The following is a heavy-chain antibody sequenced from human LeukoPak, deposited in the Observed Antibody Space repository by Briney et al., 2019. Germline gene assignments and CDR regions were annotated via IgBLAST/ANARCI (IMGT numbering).Heavy chain of an antibody. CDR2: IYSGGSI. CDR1: GFTFSAYP. CDR3: ARDSHKGL. J-gene: IGHJ4*02. Sequence: GGSLRLSCAASGFTFSAYPFHWVRQAPGKGLEWVAVIYSGGSIYYADSVKGRFTSSRDSSKNTMYLQMNSLRAEDTAVYFCARDSHKGLWGQGTLVTVSS. V-gene: IGHV3-66*01.